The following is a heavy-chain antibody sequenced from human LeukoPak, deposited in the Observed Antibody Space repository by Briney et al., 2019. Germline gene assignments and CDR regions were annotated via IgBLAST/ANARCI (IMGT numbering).Heavy chain of an antibody. Sequence: SETLSLTCTVSGGSISGSNYYWGWIRQPPGKGLEWIGSIYYSGSTYYNPSLKSRVSMSVDTSKNQFSLKLSSVTAADTAVYYCARYIAVAGTVDYWGQGTLVTVSS. CDR2: IYYSGST. D-gene: IGHD6-19*01. V-gene: IGHV4-39*01. J-gene: IGHJ4*02. CDR1: GGSISGSNYY. CDR3: ARYIAVAGTVDY.